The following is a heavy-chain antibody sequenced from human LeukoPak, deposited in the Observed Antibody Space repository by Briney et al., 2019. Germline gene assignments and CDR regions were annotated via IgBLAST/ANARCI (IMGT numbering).Heavy chain of an antibody. D-gene: IGHD3-22*01. J-gene: IGHJ4*02. CDR2: IYTSGNS. V-gene: IGHV4-4*07. CDR3: ARDQYYYDSSAYLFDY. CDR1: GGSISSYY. Sequence: PSETLSLTCTVSGGSISSYYWSWIRQPAGKGLEWIGRIYTSGNSNYNPSLKSRVTISVDTSKNQFSLKLSSVTAADTAVYYCARDQYYYDSSAYLFDYWGQGTLVTVSS.